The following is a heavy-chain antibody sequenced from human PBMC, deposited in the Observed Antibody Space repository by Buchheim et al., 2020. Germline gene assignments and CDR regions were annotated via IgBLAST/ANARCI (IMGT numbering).Heavy chain of an antibody. CDR2: ISSSGDYM. Sequence: EVLMVQSGGGLLQPGGSLRLSCVGSGFNFSRFALNWVRQSPEKGLEWVSYISSSGDYMHYSDSVKGRFTISRDNANRSLSLQLNSLRSDDTAVYYCTRGTSDYWGQGTL. CDR1: GFNFSRFA. V-gene: IGHV3-48*03. J-gene: IGHJ4*02. CDR3: TRGTSDY.